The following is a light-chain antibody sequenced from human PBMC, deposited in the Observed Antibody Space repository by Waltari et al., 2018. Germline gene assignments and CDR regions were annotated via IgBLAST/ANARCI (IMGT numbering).Light chain of an antibody. J-gene: IGLJ2*01. V-gene: IGLV2-11*01. Sequence: QSALTQPRSVSGSPGQSVTISCTGTSSDIGGYDFVSWYQQYPGKAPKLIIYDVNKRPPGVPDHFSGSKSGNTASLTISGLLNEDEADYYCCSYAGADTSVVFGGGTTLTVL. CDR2: DVN. CDR1: SSDIGGYDF. CDR3: CSYAGADTSVV.